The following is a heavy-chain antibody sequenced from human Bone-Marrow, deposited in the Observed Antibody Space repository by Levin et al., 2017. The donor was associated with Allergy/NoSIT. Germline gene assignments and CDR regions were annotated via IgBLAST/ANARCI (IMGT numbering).Heavy chain of an antibody. Sequence: KTSETLSLTCTVSGGSISSYYWSWIRQPPGKGLEWIGYIYYSGSTNYNPSLKSRVTISVDTSKNQFSLKLSSVTAADTAVYYCARGHGSSWPRFDYWGQGTLVTVSS. CDR1: GGSISSYY. CDR2: IYYSGST. CDR3: ARGHGSSWPRFDY. D-gene: IGHD6-13*01. V-gene: IGHV4-59*01. J-gene: IGHJ4*02.